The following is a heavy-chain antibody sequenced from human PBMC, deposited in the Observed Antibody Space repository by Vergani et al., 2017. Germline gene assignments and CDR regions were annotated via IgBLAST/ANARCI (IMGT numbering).Heavy chain of an antibody. J-gene: IGHJ5*02. CDR1: GGSISSSSHF. CDR2: IYYTGTT. V-gene: IGHV4-39*07. CDR3: ARDSWTSELRGVYWFDT. D-gene: IGHD3-10*01. Sequence: QLQLHKSGPGLVKPSETLSLTCTLSGGSISSSSHFWGWLRQTPGKGLEWIGSIYYTGTTNYNPSLKSRVTLSVDTSKNQLSLRMTSVTAADTAVYYCARDSWTSELRGVYWFDTWGQGTLVSVSS.